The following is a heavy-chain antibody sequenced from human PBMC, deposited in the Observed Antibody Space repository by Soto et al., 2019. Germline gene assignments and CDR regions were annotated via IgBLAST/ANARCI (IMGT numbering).Heavy chain of an antibody. CDR3: ARSEFGELRDREMGSLDP. CDR2: IIPILGIA. J-gene: IGHJ5*02. D-gene: IGHD3-10*01. V-gene: IGHV1-69*02. Sequence: QVQLVQSGAEVKKPGSSVKVSCKASGGTFSSYTISWVRQAPGQGLEWMGRIIPILGIANHAQQFQGRVTITASKSTSTAYMELSSLGSEDTAVYYCARSEFGELRDREMGSLDPWGQGTLVTVAS. CDR1: GGTFSSYT.